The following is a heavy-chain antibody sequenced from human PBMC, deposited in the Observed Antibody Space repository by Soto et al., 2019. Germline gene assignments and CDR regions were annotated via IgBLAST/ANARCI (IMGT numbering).Heavy chain of an antibody. V-gene: IGHV4-31*03. D-gene: IGHD5-12*01. CDR2: IYYSGST. Sequence: TLSLTGPVSGCSITTGGYYWSWILQHPGKGLEWIGYIYYSGSTYYNPSLKSRVTISVDTSKNQFSLKLSSVTAADTAVYYCARVLLLEMATPYFDYWGQGTLVTVSS. CDR3: ARVLLLEMATPYFDY. CDR1: GCSITTGGYY. J-gene: IGHJ4*02.